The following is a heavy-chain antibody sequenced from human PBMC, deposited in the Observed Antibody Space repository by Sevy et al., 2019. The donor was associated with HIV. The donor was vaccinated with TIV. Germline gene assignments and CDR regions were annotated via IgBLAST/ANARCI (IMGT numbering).Heavy chain of an antibody. CDR2: IKQGGSET. D-gene: IGHD3-9*01. Sequence: GGSLRLSCAASGFTFGDYWLTWVRQVPGKGLEWVANIKQGGSETYYADSVKDRFSISRDNAKNSLYLQMNSLRPEDTVVYDCARCQPDNYYHDGAVYYGLLFDHWGQGALVTVSS. CDR3: ARCQPDNYYHDGAVYYGLLFDH. J-gene: IGHJ4*02. V-gene: IGHV3-7*01. CDR1: GFTFGDYW.